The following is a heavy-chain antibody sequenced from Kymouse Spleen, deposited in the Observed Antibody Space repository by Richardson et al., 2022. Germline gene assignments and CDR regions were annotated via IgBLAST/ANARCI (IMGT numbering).Heavy chain of an antibody. J-gene: IGHJ5*02. CDR2: INAGNGNT. Sequence: QVQLVQSGAEVKKPGASVKVSCKASGYTFTSYAMHWVRQAPGQRLEWMGWINAGNGNTKYSQKFQGRVTITRDTSASTAYMELSSLRSEDTAVYYCASIAARPGNWFDPWGQGTLVTVSS. V-gene: IGHV1-3*01. CDR1: GYTFTSYA. CDR3: ASIAARPGNWFDP. D-gene: IGHD6-6*01.